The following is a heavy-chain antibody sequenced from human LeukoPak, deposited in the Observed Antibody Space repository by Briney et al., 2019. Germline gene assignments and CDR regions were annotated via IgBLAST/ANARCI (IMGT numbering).Heavy chain of an antibody. CDR2: IYYSGST. J-gene: IGHJ4*02. CDR1: GGSISSHY. V-gene: IGHV4-59*11. D-gene: IGHD3-3*01. Sequence: PSETLSLTCTVSGGSISSHYWSWIRQPPGKGLEWIGYIYYSGSTNYNPSLKSRVTISVDTSKNQFSLKLSSVTAADTAVYYCASARYDFWSGYYIDYWGQGTLVTVSS. CDR3: ASARYDFWSGYYIDY.